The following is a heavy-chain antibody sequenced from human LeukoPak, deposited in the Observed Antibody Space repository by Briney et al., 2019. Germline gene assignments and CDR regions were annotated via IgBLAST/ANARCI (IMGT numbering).Heavy chain of an antibody. D-gene: IGHD4-23*01. CDR2: VSPSGNT. CDR1: GDSISSYY. J-gene: IGHJ6*03. V-gene: IGHV4-4*07. Sequence: SETLSLTCTVSGDSISSYYWTWIRQPAGKGLEWIGRVSPSGNTKYNSSLESRLSMSVDSSKNQISLKVTSVTAADTAVYYCARGVVTPGMDYYHYTHVWGKRTTVTPSS. CDR3: ARGVVTPGMDYYHYTHV.